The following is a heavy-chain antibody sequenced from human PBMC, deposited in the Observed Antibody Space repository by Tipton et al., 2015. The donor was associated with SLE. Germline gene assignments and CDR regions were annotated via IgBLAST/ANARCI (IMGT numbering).Heavy chain of an antibody. CDR3: ARGRDFKEAVAGRGWFDP. J-gene: IGHJ5*02. Sequence: TLSLTCAVYGGSFGDDYWSWIRQPPGKGLEWIGEINHSGGTNDNPSLKSRVTISVDTSKNQFSLKLSSVTAADTAVYYCARGRDFKEAVAGRGWFDPWGQGTLVTVSS. V-gene: IGHV4-34*01. CDR1: GGSFGDDY. D-gene: IGHD6-19*01. CDR2: INHSGGT.